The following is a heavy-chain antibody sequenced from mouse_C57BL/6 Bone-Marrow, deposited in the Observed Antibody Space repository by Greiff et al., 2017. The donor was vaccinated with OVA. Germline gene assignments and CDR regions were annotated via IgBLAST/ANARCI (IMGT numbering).Heavy chain of an antibody. CDR2: ISGGGGNT. V-gene: IGHV5-9*01. D-gene: IGHD1-1*01. Sequence: EVNLVESGGGLVKPGGSLKLSCAASGFTFSSYTMSWVRQSPEQRLEWVATISGGGGNTYYPDSVKGRSPISRANAKNTLYLEMSSLRSEDTALYYCARDYYRTFDVWGTGTTVTVSS. J-gene: IGHJ1*03. CDR1: GFTFSSYT. CDR3: ARDYYRTFDV.